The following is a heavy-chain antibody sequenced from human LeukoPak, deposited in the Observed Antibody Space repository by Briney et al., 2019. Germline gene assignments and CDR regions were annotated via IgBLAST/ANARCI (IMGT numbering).Heavy chain of an antibody. CDR1: GFTFSSYS. D-gene: IGHD4-17*01. Sequence: PGGSLRLSCAASGFTFSSYSMNWVRQAPGKGREWVSCISSSSSYIYYADSVKGRFTISRDNAKNSLYLQMNSLRAEDTAVYYCARVPRGDYGDYVSGMDVWGQGTTVIVSS. V-gene: IGHV3-21*01. CDR2: ISSSSSYI. J-gene: IGHJ6*02. CDR3: ARVPRGDYGDYVSGMDV.